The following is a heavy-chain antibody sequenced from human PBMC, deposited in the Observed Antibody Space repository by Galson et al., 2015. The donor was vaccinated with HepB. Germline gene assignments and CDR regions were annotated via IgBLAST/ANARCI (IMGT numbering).Heavy chain of an antibody. CDR3: ARARYSSSPPDY. CDR2: ISDYNGNT. CDR1: GYMFISYG. D-gene: IGHD6-6*01. V-gene: IGHV1-18*01. J-gene: IGHJ4*02. Sequence: SVKVSCKASGYMFISYGISWVRQAPGQGLEWMGWISDYNGNTNYAQKLQGRVTMTKDTSTSTAYMELKSLRSDDTAVYYCARARYSSSPPDYWGQGTLVTVSS.